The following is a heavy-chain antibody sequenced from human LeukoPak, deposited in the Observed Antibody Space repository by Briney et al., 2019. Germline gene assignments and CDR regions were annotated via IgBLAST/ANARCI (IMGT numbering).Heavy chain of an antibody. CDR2: INPNSGDT. D-gene: IGHD2-15*01. J-gene: IGHJ4*02. CDR3: ARDGSLDY. CDR1: GYTFTGYY. V-gene: IGHV1-2*02. Sequence: ASVKVSCKASGYTFTGYYMHWVRQAPGQGLEWMGWINPNSGDTKYAQKFQGRVTMTRDTSITTAYMELSRLRSDDTAVYYCARDGSLDYWGQGTLVTVSS.